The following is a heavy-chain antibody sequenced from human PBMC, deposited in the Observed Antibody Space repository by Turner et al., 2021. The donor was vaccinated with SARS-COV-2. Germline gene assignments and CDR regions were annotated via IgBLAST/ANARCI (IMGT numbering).Heavy chain of an antibody. Sequence: QVQLQQWGAGLLKPSETLSLTCAVYGGSFSGYYCSWIRQPPGKGLEWIGEINHSGSTNYNPSLKGRVTISVDTSKNQFSLKLSSVTAADTAVYYCARGPYAVTGPFDYWGQGTLVTVSS. D-gene: IGHD2-21*02. V-gene: IGHV4-34*01. CDR1: GGSFSGYY. J-gene: IGHJ4*02. CDR2: INHSGST. CDR3: ARGPYAVTGPFDY.